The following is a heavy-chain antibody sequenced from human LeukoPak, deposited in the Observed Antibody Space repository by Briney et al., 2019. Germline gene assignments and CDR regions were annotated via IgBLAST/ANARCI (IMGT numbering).Heavy chain of an antibody. J-gene: IGHJ6*03. CDR2: INPNSGGT. D-gene: IGHD6-19*01. V-gene: IGHV1-2*02. CDR1: GYTFTGYY. Sequence: ASVKVSCKASGYTFTGYYMHWVRQAPGQGLEWMGWINPNSGGTNYAQKFQGRVTMTRDTSISTAYMELSRLRSDDTAVYYCARGQAQQWLVSPWNYYYMDVWGKGTTVTISS. CDR3: ARGQAQQWLVSPWNYYYMDV.